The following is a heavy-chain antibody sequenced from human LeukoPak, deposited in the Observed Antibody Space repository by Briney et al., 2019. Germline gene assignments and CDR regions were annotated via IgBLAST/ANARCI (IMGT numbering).Heavy chain of an antibody. Sequence: PGGSLRLSCAAAGFTFSTYWMHWVGQVPGKGLEWVSRINSDDTITNYADSVKGRFTISRDNSKNTLYLQMNSLRAEDTAVYYCARDIDNGDYVVYWGQGTLVTVSS. CDR1: GFTFSTYW. CDR2: INSDDTIT. J-gene: IGHJ4*02. D-gene: IGHD4-17*01. V-gene: IGHV3-74*01. CDR3: ARDIDNGDYVVY.